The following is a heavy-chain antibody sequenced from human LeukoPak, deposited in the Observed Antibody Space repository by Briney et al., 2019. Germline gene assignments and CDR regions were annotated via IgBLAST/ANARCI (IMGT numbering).Heavy chain of an antibody. J-gene: IGHJ4*02. Sequence: GRSLRLSCAASGFTFSSYAMHWVRQAPGKGLEWVAVISYDGSNKYYADSVKGRSTISRDNSKNTLYLQMNSLRAEDTAVYYCARDGGSYDYWGQGTLVTVSS. CDR1: GFTFSSYA. CDR2: ISYDGSNK. V-gene: IGHV3-30-3*01. D-gene: IGHD1-26*01. CDR3: ARDGGSYDY.